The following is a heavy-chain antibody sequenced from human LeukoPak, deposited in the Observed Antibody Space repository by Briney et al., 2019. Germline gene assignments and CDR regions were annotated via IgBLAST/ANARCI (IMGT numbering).Heavy chain of an antibody. CDR3: ARDYENVDTREVEPDY. D-gene: IGHD5-18*01. CDR2: XXYDGSXK. Sequence: GRSLRLSCAASGFTFSSXXXXXVRQAXGXXXXXXXXXXYDGSXKYYADSVKXXXXXXRDNSKNTLYLQMNSLRAEDTAVYYCARDYENVDTREVEPDYWGQGTLVTVSS. J-gene: IGHJ4*02. CDR1: GFTFSSXX. V-gene: IGHV3-33*01.